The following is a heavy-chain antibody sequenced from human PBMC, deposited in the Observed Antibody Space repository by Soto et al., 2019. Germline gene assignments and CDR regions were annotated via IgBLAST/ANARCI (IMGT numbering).Heavy chain of an antibody. CDR3: TRDRNATGSQAGWFDP. Sequence: GGSLRLSCVASGFTFTNHGWHWVRQAPGKGLEWVAMIWFDGSKQYYADSVKGRFTISRDDSKNTFYLQMNSLRTEDTAVYYSTRDRNATGSQAGWFDPWGQGTLVTVSS. CDR1: GFTFTNHG. V-gene: IGHV3-33*01. CDR2: IWFDGSKQ. J-gene: IGHJ5*02. D-gene: IGHD3-10*01.